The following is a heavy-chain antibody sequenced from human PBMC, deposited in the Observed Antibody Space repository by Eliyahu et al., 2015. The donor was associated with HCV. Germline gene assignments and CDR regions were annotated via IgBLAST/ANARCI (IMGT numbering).Heavy chain of an antibody. CDR3: ARDGLQLNYFDY. V-gene: IGHV3-30-3*01. D-gene: IGHD2-2*01. CDR1: GFTFSSYA. J-gene: IGHJ4*02. Sequence: QVQLVESGGGVVQPGRSLRLSCAASGFTFSSYAMHWVRQAPGKGLEWVAVITFDASNKYYADSVKGRFTISRDSSKNTLSLQMDSLRPEDTAVYYCARDGLQLNYFDYWGQGTLVTVSS. CDR2: ITFDASNK.